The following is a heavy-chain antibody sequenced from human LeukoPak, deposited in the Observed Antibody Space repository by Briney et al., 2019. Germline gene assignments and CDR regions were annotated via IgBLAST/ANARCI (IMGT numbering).Heavy chain of an antibody. D-gene: IGHD2-15*01. CDR1: GFSVSNNY. CDR3: ASDSYSPEYFQH. Sequence: GGSLILSCAASGFSVSNNYMSWVRQAPGKGLEWVSVIYSGGSTFYADSVKGRFTISRDNSKNTLYLQMNSLRAEDTAVYYCASDSYSPEYFQHWGQGTLVTVSS. V-gene: IGHV3-66*01. J-gene: IGHJ1*01. CDR2: IYSGGST.